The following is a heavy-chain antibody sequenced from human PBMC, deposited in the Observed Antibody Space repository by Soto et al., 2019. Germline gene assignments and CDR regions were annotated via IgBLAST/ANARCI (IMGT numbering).Heavy chain of an antibody. CDR2: ISWNSGSI. CDR1: GFTFDDYA. V-gene: IGHV3-9*01. J-gene: IGHJ4*02. Sequence: PGGSLRLSCAASGFTFDDYAMHWVRQAPGKGLEWVPGISWNSGSIGYADSVKGRFTISRDNAKNSLYLQMNRLRAEDTALYYCAKDIGVEGTEAYDYMEWYFDYWGQGTLVTVSS. CDR3: AKDIGVEGTEAYDYMEWYFDY. D-gene: IGHD3-16*01.